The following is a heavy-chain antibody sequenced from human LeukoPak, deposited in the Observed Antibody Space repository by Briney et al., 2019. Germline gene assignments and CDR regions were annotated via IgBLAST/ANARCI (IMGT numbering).Heavy chain of an antibody. CDR2: IIPIFGTA. Sequence: ASVKVSCKASGGTFSSYAISWVRQAPGQGLEWMGGIIPIFGTANYAQKFQGRVTITADESTSTAYMELTSLRSDDTAVYYCARDTSGWYSLYFDYWGQGTLVTVSS. CDR3: ARDTSGWYSLYFDY. CDR1: GGTFSSYA. J-gene: IGHJ4*02. V-gene: IGHV1-69*13. D-gene: IGHD6-19*01.